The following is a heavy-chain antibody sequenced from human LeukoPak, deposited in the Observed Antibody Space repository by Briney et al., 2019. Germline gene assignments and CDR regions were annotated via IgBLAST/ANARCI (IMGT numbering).Heavy chain of an antibody. Sequence: PSQTLSLTCAVSGGSISSGGYSWSWIRQPPGKGLEWIGYIYHSGSTYYNPSLKSRVTIAVDRSKNQFSLKLSSVTAADTAVYYCARGRSPHYWGQGTLVTVSS. CDR2: IYHSGST. J-gene: IGHJ4*02. V-gene: IGHV4-30-2*01. CDR1: GGSISSGGYS. CDR3: ARGRSPHY.